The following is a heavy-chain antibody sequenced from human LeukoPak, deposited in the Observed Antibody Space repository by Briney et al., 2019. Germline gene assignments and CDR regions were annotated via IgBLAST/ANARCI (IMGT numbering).Heavy chain of an antibody. J-gene: IGHJ4*02. CDR1: GFTSSSNW. D-gene: IGHD2-15*01. Sequence: GGSLRLSCAASGFTSSSNWMHWVRQAPGKGLVWVSRINSDGSSTSYADSMKGRFTISRDNAKNTLYLQMNSLRAEDTAVYYCARRYCSGGSCYLDYWGQGTLVTVSS. CDR3: ARRYCSGGSCYLDY. V-gene: IGHV3-74*01. CDR2: INSDGSST.